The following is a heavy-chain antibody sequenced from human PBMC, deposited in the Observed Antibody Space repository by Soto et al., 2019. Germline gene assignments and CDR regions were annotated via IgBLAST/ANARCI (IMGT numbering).Heavy chain of an antibody. J-gene: IGHJ4*02. CDR3: ARLGGYYQALDS. CDR1: NGSISPYY. D-gene: IGHD3-22*01. Sequence: PSETLFLTCTVSNGSISPYYWSWIRQSPGKGLEWIGYIYYAGSFTYNPSLKSRVTISLNTSKNEVSLRLTSVTAADTAVYYCARLGGYYQALDSWGQGTLVTVSS. CDR2: IYYAGSF. V-gene: IGHV4-59*08.